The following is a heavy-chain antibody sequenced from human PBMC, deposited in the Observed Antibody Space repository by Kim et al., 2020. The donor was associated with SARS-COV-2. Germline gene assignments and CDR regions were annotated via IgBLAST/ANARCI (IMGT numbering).Heavy chain of an antibody. J-gene: IGHJ6*02. CDR2: ISYSGST. CDR3: ARDSAPWSYGGAYYYRMDV. CDR1: GGSISSHY. Sequence: SETLSLTCSVSGGSISSHYWSWIRQPPGKGLEWIGYISYSGSTNYNPSLKSRVTISLDTSKNQFSLKLTSVTAADTAVYYCARDSAPWSYGGAYYYRMDVWGQGTTVTVSS. D-gene: IGHD3-10*01. V-gene: IGHV4-59*11.